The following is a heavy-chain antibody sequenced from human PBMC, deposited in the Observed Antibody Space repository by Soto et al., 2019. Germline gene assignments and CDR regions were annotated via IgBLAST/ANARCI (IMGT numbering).Heavy chain of an antibody. Sequence: GGSLRLSCAASGFTFSSYAMHWVRQAPGKGLEWVAVISYDGSNKYYADSVKGRFTISRDNSKNTLYLQMNSLRAEDTAVYYCARDSIGDNSYGYGGEDYWGQGTLVTVSS. D-gene: IGHD5-18*01. CDR1: GFTFSSYA. V-gene: IGHV3-30-3*01. J-gene: IGHJ4*02. CDR2: ISYDGSNK. CDR3: ARDSIGDNSYGYGGEDY.